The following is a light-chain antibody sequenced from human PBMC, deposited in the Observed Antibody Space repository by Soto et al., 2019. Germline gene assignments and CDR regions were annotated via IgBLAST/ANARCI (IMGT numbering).Light chain of an antibody. CDR3: QQYVSSSRT. CDR1: QSVSSY. J-gene: IGKJ1*01. Sequence: EIVLTQSPGTLSLSPGERATLSCRASQSVSSYLAWYQQKPGQAPRLLIYGASSRATGMPDRFSGSGSGTDFTLTISRLEPEDFAVYYCQQYVSSSRTFGQGTKVEIK. V-gene: IGKV3-20*01. CDR2: GAS.